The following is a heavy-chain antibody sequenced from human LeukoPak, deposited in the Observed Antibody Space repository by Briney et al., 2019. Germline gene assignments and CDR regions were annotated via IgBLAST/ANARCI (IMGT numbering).Heavy chain of an antibody. CDR2: IYYSGST. Sequence: SETLSLTCTVSGGSISSGGYYWSWIRQHPGKGPEWIGYIYYSGSTYYNPSLKSRVTISVDTSKNQFSLKLSSVTAADTAVYYCARERRDIVVVPAAPDYNWFDPWGQGTLVTVSS. J-gene: IGHJ5*02. D-gene: IGHD2-2*01. V-gene: IGHV4-31*03. CDR3: ARERRDIVVVPAAPDYNWFDP. CDR1: GGSISSGGYY.